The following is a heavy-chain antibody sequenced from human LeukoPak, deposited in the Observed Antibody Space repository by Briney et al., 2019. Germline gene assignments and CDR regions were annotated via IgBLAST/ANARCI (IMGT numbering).Heavy chain of an antibody. CDR2: IKQEGSEK. Sequence: GGSLRLSCAASGFTLSSYWMSWVRQAPGKGLEWVANIKQEGSEKYYVDSVKGRFTISRDNAKNSLYLQMNSLRAEDTAVYYCARKRSGVLLWFGELLLGAFDIWGQGTMVTVSS. D-gene: IGHD3-10*01. CDR3: ARKRSGVLLWFGELLLGAFDI. CDR1: GFTLSSYW. J-gene: IGHJ3*02. V-gene: IGHV3-7*01.